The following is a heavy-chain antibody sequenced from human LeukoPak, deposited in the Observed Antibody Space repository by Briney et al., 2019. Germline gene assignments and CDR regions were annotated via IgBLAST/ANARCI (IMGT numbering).Heavy chain of an antibody. D-gene: IGHD3-10*01. V-gene: IGHV3-23*01. Sequence: GGSLRLSCAASGFIFSSYAMNWVRQAPGKGLEWVSAISGNGGATHYADSVKGRFTISRDNSKNTMYLQMNSLRVEDTAVYYCAKQITVFRVFDPWGQGTLVTVSS. J-gene: IGHJ5*02. CDR3: AKQITVFRVFDP. CDR2: ISGNGGAT. CDR1: GFIFSSYA.